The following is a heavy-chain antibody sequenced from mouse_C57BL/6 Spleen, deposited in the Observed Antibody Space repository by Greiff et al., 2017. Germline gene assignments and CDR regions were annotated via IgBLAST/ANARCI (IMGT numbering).Heavy chain of an antibody. CDR3: AREGYYYGSSYGFAY. J-gene: IGHJ3*01. Sequence: EVQRVESGGGLVKPGGSLKLSCAASGFTFSDYGMHWVRQAPEKGLEWVAYISSGSSTIYYADTVKGRFTISRDNAKNTLFLQMTSLRSEDTAMYYCAREGYYYGSSYGFAYWGQGTLVTVSA. D-gene: IGHD1-1*01. V-gene: IGHV5-17*01. CDR1: GFTFSDYG. CDR2: ISSGSSTI.